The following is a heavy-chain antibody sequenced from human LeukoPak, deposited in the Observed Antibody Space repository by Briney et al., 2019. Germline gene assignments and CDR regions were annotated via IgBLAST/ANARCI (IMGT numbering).Heavy chain of an antibody. CDR2: IRYDGSNK. CDR1: GFTFSSYE. Sequence: PGGSLRLSCAASGFTFSSYEMNWVRQAPGKGLEWVAFIRYDGSNKYYADSVKGRFTISRDNSKNTLYLQMNSLRAEDTAVYYCAKDAIVVVPAAPTDYYMDVWGKGTTVTISS. D-gene: IGHD2-2*01. CDR3: AKDAIVVVPAAPTDYYMDV. V-gene: IGHV3-30*02. J-gene: IGHJ6*03.